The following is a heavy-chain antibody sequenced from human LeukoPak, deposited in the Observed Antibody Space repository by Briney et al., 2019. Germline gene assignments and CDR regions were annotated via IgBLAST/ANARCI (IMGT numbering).Heavy chain of an antibody. CDR1: GFTFDDYA. Sequence: PGGSLRLSCAASGFTFDDYAMHWVRQAPGKGLEWVSLISGDGGSTYYADSVKGRFTISRDNSKNSLYLQMNSLRTEGTALYYCAKDISWGGNSGDYWGQRTLVTVSS. V-gene: IGHV3-43*02. CDR3: AKDISWGGNSGDY. CDR2: ISGDGGST. D-gene: IGHD4-23*01. J-gene: IGHJ4*02.